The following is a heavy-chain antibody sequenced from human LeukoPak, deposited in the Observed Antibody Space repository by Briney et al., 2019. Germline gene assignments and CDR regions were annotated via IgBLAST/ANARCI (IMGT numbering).Heavy chain of an antibody. CDR2: INHSGST. V-gene: IGHV4-38-2*02. CDR3: ARDIPGPPYYDFWSGYDN. J-gene: IGHJ4*02. D-gene: IGHD3-3*01. Sequence: SETLSLTCTVSGYSISSGYYWSWIRQPPGKGLEWIGEINHSGSTNYNPSLKSRVTISVDTSKNQFSLKLSSVTAADTAVYYCARDIPGPPYYDFWSGYDNWGQGTLVTVSS. CDR1: GYSISSGYY.